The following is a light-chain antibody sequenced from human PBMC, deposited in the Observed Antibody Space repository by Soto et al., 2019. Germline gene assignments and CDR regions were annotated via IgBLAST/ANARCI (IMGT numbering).Light chain of an antibody. J-gene: IGLJ1*01. CDR3: QSYASSLSAYV. Sequence: QSVLTQPPSVSGAPGQRVTISCTGSSSNIGAGYDVHWYQQLPGTAPKLLIFRNNNRPSGVPDRFSGSKPGTSASLAITGLQAEDEADYYCQSYASSLSAYVFATGTKVTVL. V-gene: IGLV1-40*01. CDR1: SSNIGAGYD. CDR2: RNN.